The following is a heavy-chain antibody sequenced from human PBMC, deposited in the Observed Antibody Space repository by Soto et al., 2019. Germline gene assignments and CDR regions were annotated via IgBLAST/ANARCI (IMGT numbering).Heavy chain of an antibody. J-gene: IGHJ4*02. V-gene: IGHV3-7*03. CDR2: INQDGIDK. CDR3: ARTIWFGELIDS. Sequence: GGSLRLSCTASGFTFNAFLMTWVRQAPGQGLEWLANINQDGIDKYFGDSVKGRFAISRDNAKNSVFLQMNSLRAEDTALYFCARTIWFGELIDSWGPGT. CDR1: GFTFNAFL. D-gene: IGHD3-10*01.